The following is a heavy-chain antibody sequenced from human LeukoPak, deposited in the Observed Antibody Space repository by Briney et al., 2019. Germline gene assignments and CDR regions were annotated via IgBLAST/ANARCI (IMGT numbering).Heavy chain of an antibody. V-gene: IGHV3-74*01. CDR3: ASTTISPVGGMDV. CDR2: INSDGSST. D-gene: IGHD2/OR15-2a*01. CDR1: AFTFSSYW. Sequence: GGSLRLSCAASAFTFSSYWVHWVRQAPGKGLVWVSRINSDGSSTSYADSVKGRFTISRDSAKNSLYLQVNSLRAEDTAVYYCASTTISPVGGMDVWGQGTTVTVSS. J-gene: IGHJ6*02.